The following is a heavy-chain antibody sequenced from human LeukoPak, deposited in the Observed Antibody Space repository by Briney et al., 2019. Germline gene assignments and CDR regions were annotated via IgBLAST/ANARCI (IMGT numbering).Heavy chain of an antibody. Sequence: SETLSLTCTVSSYSINSGYYWGWIRQPPGKGLEWIGSIYHTGNTYYNPSLKSRVTISVDTSKNQFSLQLSSVTAADTALYYCARLGEQYYFDYWGQGTLVTVSS. CDR1: SYSINSGYY. J-gene: IGHJ4*02. V-gene: IGHV4-38-2*02. CDR3: ARLGEQYYFDY. D-gene: IGHD1/OR15-1a*01. CDR2: IYHTGNT.